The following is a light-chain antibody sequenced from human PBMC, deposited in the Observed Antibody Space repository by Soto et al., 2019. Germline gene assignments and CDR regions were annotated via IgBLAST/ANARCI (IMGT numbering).Light chain of an antibody. J-gene: IGLJ1*01. CDR1: SSDIGNYNY. Sequence: QSSRSHPASVSWSPGQAITISCTGTSSDIGNYNYVSWYRQYPGKAPKLMVYEVSNRPAGVSNRLSGSKSGNTASLTISGLQAEEEADYYCSSYTSSSPYVFGTGTKVTAL. CDR3: SSYTSSSPYV. V-gene: IGLV2-14*01. CDR2: EVS.